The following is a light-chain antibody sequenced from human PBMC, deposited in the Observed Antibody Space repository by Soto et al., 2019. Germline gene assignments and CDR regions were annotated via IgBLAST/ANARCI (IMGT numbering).Light chain of an antibody. CDR1: QSVTSNY. CDR3: QQYESTPPT. CDR2: GAS. J-gene: IGKJ1*01. V-gene: IGKV3-20*01. Sequence: EIVLTQSPGTLSLSPGERATLSCRASQSVTSNYLAWYQRKPGQAPRLLIYGASNRATDIPYRFSASGSGTDFTLTITRLEAEDFAVYYCQQYESTPPTFGQWTKVEVK.